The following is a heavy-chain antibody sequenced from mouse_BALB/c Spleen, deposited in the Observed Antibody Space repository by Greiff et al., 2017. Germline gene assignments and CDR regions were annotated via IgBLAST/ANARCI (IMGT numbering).Heavy chain of an antibody. J-gene: IGHJ3*01. D-gene: IGHD2-1*01. CDR2: IRLKSDNYAT. V-gene: IGHV6-6*02. CDR3: TGGNNFAD. CDR1: GFTFSSYW. Sequence: EVKLVESGGGLVQPGGSMKLSCVASGFTFSSYWMSWVRQSPEKGLEWVAEIRLKSDNYATHYAVSVKGKFTISRDDSKSRLYLQMNSLRAEDTGIYYCTGGNNFADWGQGTLVTVSA.